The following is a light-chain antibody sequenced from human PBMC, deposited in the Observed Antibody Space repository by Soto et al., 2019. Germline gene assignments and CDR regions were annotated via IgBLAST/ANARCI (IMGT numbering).Light chain of an antibody. J-gene: IGKJ1*01. CDR2: AAS. Sequence: DIQMTQSPSSLSASVGDRVTITCRASQSISSYLNWYQQKPGKAPKLLIYAASSLQSGVPSRFSGSGSGTDFTLTISSLQPEDFATYSCQQSYSTPVTFGQGTKVDIK. V-gene: IGKV1-39*01. CDR3: QQSYSTPVT. CDR1: QSISSY.